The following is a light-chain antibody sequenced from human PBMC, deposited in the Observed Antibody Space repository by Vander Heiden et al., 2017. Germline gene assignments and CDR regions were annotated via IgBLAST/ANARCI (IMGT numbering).Light chain of an antibody. J-gene: IGLJ1*01. CDR3: QSYASSLGGSVYV. V-gene: IGLV1-40*01. CDR2: GNV. CDR1: SSNIGAGYG. Sequence: QSVLTQPPSVSGAPERRVTETCTGSSSNIGAGYGVHWYQQQPGAAPKPRLFGNVVRPSGGPDRFSSSKAGTSASLAITGLQAGDEADYYCQSYASSLGGSVYVFGTGTKVTVL.